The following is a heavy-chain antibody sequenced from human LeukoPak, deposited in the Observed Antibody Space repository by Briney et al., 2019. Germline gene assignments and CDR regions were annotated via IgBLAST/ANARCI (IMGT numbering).Heavy chain of an antibody. D-gene: IGHD3-10*01. J-gene: IGHJ4*02. Sequence: SETLSLTCAVYGGSFSGYYWSWIRQPPGKGLEWIGEINHSGSTNYNPSLKSRVTISVDTSKNQFSLKLSSVTAADTAVYYCARVAGVSDYWGQGTLVTVSS. CDR3: ARVAGVSDY. CDR2: INHSGST. CDR1: GGSFSGYY. V-gene: IGHV4-34*01.